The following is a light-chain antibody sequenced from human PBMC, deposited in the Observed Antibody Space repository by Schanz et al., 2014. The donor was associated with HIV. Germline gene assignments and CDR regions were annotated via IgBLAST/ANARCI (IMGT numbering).Light chain of an antibody. V-gene: IGKV3-20*01. J-gene: IGKJ2*01. Sequence: VLTQSPGTLSLSLGERATLSCRASQTIRSSLLAWYQHKPGQAPRLLIYGASSGATGIPDRFSGSGSGTDFNLTISRLEPEDFAVYYCQQYDNSFRVTFGQGTKLEIK. CDR1: QTIRSSL. CDR3: QQYDNSFRVT. CDR2: GAS.